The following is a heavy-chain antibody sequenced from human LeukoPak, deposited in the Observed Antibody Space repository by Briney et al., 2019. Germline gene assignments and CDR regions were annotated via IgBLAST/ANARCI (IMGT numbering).Heavy chain of an antibody. CDR3: ARREVEMRASAPGNWLGP. D-gene: IGHD5-24*01. V-gene: IGHV4-59*08. CDR1: GGSISSSY. Sequence: TSETLSLTCTVSGGSISSSYWNWVRQPPGKGLEWIGRISYSGTTNYNPSLKSRVTISSDTSKNQFSLKLTSVTAADTAVYYCARREVEMRASAPGNWLGPWGQGTLVTVSS. CDR2: ISYSGTT. J-gene: IGHJ5*02.